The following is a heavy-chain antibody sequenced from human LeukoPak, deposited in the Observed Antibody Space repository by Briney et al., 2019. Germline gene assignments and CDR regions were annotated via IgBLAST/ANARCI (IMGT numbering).Heavy chain of an antibody. CDR1: GGSISSGDYY. D-gene: IGHD2-21*01. CDR3: AVVPTPHYILWFSLGREAFDI. V-gene: IGHV4-30-4*08. CDR2: IYYSGST. Sequence: SQTLSLTCTVSGGSISSGDYYWSWIRQPPGKGLEWIGYIYYSGSTYYNPSLKSRVTISVDTSKNQFSLKLSSVPAADTAVYYCAVVPTPHYILWFSLGREAFDIWGQGTMVTVSS. J-gene: IGHJ3*02.